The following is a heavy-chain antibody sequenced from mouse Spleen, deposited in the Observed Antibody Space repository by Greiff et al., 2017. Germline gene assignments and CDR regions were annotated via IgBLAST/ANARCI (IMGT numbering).Heavy chain of an antibody. CDR1: GFSLTSYG. CDR2: IWSDGST. J-gene: IGHJ4*01. Sequence: VQLQQSGPGLVAPSQSLSITCTVSGFSLTSYGVHWVRQPPGKGLEWLVVIWSDGSTTYNSALKSRLSISKDNSKSQVFLKMNSLQTDDTAMYYCATYRYDGSAMDYWGQGTSVTVSS. D-gene: IGHD2-14*01. V-gene: IGHV2-6*03. CDR3: ATYRYDGSAMDY.